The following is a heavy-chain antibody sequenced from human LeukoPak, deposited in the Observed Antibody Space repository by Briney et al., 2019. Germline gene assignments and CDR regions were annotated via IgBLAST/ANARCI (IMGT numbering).Heavy chain of an antibody. D-gene: IGHD2-2*01. V-gene: IGHV3-30*02. J-gene: IGHJ4*02. CDR3: AKSGIVVVPAAPTMDGY. CDR2: IRYDGSNK. Sequence: SGGSLRLSCAASGFTFSSYGMHWVRQAPGKGLEWVAFIRYDGSNKYYADSVKGRFTISRDNSKNTLYLQMNSLRAEDTAVYYCAKSGIVVVPAAPTMDGYWGQGTLVTVSS. CDR1: GFTFSSYG.